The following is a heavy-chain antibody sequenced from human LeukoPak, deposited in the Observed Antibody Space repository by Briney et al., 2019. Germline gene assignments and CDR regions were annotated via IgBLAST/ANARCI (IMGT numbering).Heavy chain of an antibody. CDR2: IIPIFGTA. CDR3: ARDGYSGFVAAFDI. J-gene: IGHJ3*02. V-gene: IGHV1-69*06. D-gene: IGHD5-12*01. CDR1: GGAFSRDG. Sequence: SVSVSCQASGGAFSRDGMSSVRQAPGQRLEWMGGIIPIFGTANYAQKFQGRVTITADKSTSTAYMELSSLRSEDTAVYYCARDGYSGFVAAFDIWGQGTMVTVSS.